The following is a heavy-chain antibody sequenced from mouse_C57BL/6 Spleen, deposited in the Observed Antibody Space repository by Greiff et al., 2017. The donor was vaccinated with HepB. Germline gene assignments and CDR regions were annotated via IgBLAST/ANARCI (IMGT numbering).Heavy chain of an antibody. Sequence: QVQLQQSGPELVKPGASVKISCKASGYAFSSSWMNWVKQRPGKGLEWIGRIYPGDGDTNYNGKFKGKATLTADKSSSTAYMQLSSLTSEDSSVYFCARRARGDYVDDWGQGTTLTFSS. CDR3: ARRARGDYVDD. V-gene: IGHV1-82*01. D-gene: IGHD3-1*01. CDR1: GYAFSSSW. J-gene: IGHJ2*01. CDR2: IYPGDGDT.